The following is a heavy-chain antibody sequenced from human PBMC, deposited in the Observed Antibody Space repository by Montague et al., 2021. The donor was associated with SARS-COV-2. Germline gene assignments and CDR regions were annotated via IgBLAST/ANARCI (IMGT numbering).Heavy chain of an antibody. CDR2: IYYDGTT. CDR1: GGSISNTNYY. D-gene: IGHD3-3*01. CDR3: VGLRVVIGGNYPLHVDD. J-gene: IGHJ4*02. V-gene: IGHV4-39*01. Sequence: SETLSLTCTVSGGSISNTNYYWGWVRQPPGKGLEWIGSIYYDGTTYYNPSLESRLTMSVDTSKKQFSLKVKSLTAADTAVYSCVGLRVVIGGNYPLHVDDGGQGTLVTVSP.